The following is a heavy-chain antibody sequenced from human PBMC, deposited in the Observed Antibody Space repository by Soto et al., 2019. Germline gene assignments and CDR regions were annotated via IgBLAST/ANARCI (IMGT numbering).Heavy chain of an antibody. CDR1: GYTVSTFG. CDR3: ATVLGYRNSRWRPSAFDI. Sequence: ASVXVSCKTSGYTVSTFGIIFFLQAPGQGLEWMGWISAYTGNTNYAQKLQGRVTMTTDTATNTAYMELRSLRSDDTAVYYCATVLGYRNSRWRPSAFDISGQGPTVTV. CDR2: ISAYTGNT. V-gene: IGHV1-18*01. J-gene: IGHJ3*02. D-gene: IGHD5-12*01.